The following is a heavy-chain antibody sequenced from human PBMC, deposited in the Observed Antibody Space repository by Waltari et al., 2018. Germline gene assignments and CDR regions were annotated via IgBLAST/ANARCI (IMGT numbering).Heavy chain of an antibody. CDR1: GGTFSSYA. CDR3: ARTTVVTTAGDYYYYMDV. D-gene: IGHD4-17*01. J-gene: IGHJ6*03. V-gene: IGHV1-69*01. CDR2: IIPIFGTA. Sequence: KKPGSSVKVSCKASGGTFSSYAIRWVRQAPGQGLEWMGGIIPIFGTANYAQKFQGRVTIPADESTSTAYMELSSLRSEDTAVYYCARTTVVTTAGDYYYYMDVWGKGTTVTVSS.